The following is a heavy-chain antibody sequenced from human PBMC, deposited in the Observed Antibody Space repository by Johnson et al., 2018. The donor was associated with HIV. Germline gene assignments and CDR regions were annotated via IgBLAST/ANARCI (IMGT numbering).Heavy chain of an antibody. J-gene: IGHJ3*02. D-gene: IGHD2-8*02. V-gene: IGHV3-15*01. Sequence: EVQLVESGGGLVQPGGSLRLSCAASGFTFINAWMSWVRQAPGKGLEWVGRIKSKTDGWTTDYAAPVKGRFTISRDDSKNTLYLQMNSLKTEDTAVYYCTTYIPVIVLGGPDIWGQGTMVTVSS. CDR2: IKSKTDGWTT. CDR1: GFTFINAW. CDR3: TTYIPVIVLGGPDI.